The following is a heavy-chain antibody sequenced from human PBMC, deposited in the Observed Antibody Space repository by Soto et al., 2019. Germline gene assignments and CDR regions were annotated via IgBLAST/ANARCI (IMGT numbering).Heavy chain of an antibody. CDR3: ARVFSSGSGWMYYFDF. J-gene: IGHJ4*02. CDR2: TYYTGAT. D-gene: IGHD6-25*01. Sequence: QVELQESGPRLVTSSGTLSLTCEVSSGSISTGNWWSWVRHPPGKGLEWIGETYYTGATNYNPSLKSRVTMTIDKSKDQFSLILTSATAADTAVYYCARVFSSGSGWMYYFDFWGQGILVSVSS. CDR1: SGSISTGNW. V-gene: IGHV4-4*02.